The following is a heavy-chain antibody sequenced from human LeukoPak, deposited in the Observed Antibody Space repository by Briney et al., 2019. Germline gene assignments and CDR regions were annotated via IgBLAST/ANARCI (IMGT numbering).Heavy chain of an antibody. J-gene: IGHJ4*02. D-gene: IGHD4-17*01. V-gene: IGHV4-61*01. Sequence: SETLSLTCTVSGGSVSSGSYYWSWIRQPPGKGLEWIGYIYYSGSTNYNPSLKSRVTISVDTSKNQFSLKLSSVTAADTAVYHCARGAVTTRHADYWGQGTLATVSS. CDR2: IYYSGST. CDR3: ARGAVTTRHADY. CDR1: GGSVSSGSYY.